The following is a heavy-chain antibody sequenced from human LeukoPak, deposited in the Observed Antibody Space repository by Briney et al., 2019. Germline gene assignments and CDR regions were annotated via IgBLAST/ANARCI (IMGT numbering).Heavy chain of an antibody. CDR1: GFTFSSYW. Sequence: GGSLRLSCAVSGFTFSSYWMSWVRQAPGKGLEWVANIKQDGSEKYYVDSVKGRFTISRDNAKNSLYLQMNSLRAEDTAVYYCARGYWQLGYWGQETLVTVSS. D-gene: IGHD1-26*01. J-gene: IGHJ4*02. V-gene: IGHV3-7*03. CDR3: ARGYWQLGY. CDR2: IKQDGSEK.